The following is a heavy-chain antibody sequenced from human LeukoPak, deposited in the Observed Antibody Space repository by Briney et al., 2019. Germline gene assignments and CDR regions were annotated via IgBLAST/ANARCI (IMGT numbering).Heavy chain of an antibody. CDR3: ARDHFIAAAGTND. CDR2: ISSSSSYI. CDR1: GFTFSSYS. Sequence: GGSLRLSCAASGFTFSSYSMNWVRQAPGKGLEWVSSISSSSSYIYYADSVKGRFTISRDNAKNSLYLQMNSLRAEDTAVYYCARDHFIAAAGTNDWGQGTLVTVSS. J-gene: IGHJ4*02. D-gene: IGHD6-13*01. V-gene: IGHV3-21*01.